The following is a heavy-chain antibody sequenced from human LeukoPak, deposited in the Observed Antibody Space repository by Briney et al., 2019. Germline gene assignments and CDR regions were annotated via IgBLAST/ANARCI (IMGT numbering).Heavy chain of an antibody. D-gene: IGHD3-22*01. J-gene: IGHJ3*02. CDR3: ARGAYYYDSSGHDAFDI. Sequence: ASVKVSCKASGGTFSSYAISWVRQAPGQGLEWMGGIIPIFGTANYAQKFQGRVTITADESTSTAYTELSSLRSEDTAVYYCARGAYYYDSSGHDAFDIWGQGTMVTVSS. CDR2: IIPIFGTA. CDR1: GGTFSSYA. V-gene: IGHV1-69*01.